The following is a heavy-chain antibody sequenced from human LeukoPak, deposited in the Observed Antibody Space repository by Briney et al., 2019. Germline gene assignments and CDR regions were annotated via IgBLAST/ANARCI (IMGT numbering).Heavy chain of an antibody. J-gene: IGHJ4*02. Sequence: SETLSLTCAVYGGSFSGYYWSWIRQPPGKGLEWIGEINHSGSTNYNPSLKSRVTISVDTSKNQFSLKLSSVTAADTAVYYCARLSRAIFGVVKIGGFDYWGQGTLVTVSP. CDR3: ARLSRAIFGVVKIGGFDY. V-gene: IGHV4-34*01. D-gene: IGHD3-3*01. CDR2: INHSGST. CDR1: GGSFSGYY.